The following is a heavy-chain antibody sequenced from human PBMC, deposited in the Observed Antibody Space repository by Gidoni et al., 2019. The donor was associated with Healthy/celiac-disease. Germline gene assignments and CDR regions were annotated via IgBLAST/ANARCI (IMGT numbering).Heavy chain of an antibody. Sequence: EVQLVESGGGLVQPGGSLKLSCAASGFTFSGSAMHWVRQAFGKGLEWVGRIRSKANSYATAYAASVKGRFTISRDDSKNTAYLQMNSLKTEDTAVYYCSLSDVWTEIVLMVWWGQGTMVTVSS. CDR3: SLSDVWTEIVLMVW. V-gene: IGHV3-73*01. D-gene: IGHD2-8*01. CDR2: IRSKANSYAT. J-gene: IGHJ3*01. CDR1: GFTFSGSA.